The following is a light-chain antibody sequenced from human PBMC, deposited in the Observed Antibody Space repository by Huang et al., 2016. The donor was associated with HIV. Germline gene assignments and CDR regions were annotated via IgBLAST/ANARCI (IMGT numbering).Light chain of an antibody. CDR3: QQYKDWPLT. J-gene: IGKJ4*01. CDR1: QNLNSD. CDR2: DAA. V-gene: IGKV3-15*01. Sequence: EIVMTQSPAPLSVAPGERVPLSCRASQNLNSDLAWYQQKPGQAPRLLMYDAATRATGFPDGFSGSGSGTEFTLTISSLQSEDFAVYYCQQYKDWPLTFGGGTKVEIK.